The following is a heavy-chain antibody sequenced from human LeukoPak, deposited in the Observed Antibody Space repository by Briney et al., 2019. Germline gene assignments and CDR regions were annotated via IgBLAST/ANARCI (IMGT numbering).Heavy chain of an antibody. CDR3: ASDRIWFGESTNEY. J-gene: IGHJ4*02. CDR1: DGSINTYY. CDR2: IYTGGST. V-gene: IGHV4-4*07. Sequence: SETLSLTCTVSDGSINTYYWSWIRQPAGKGLEWIGHIYTGGSTNYNPSLKSRVTMSVDTSKNQFSLNLNSVTAADTAFYYCASDRIWFGESTNEYWGQGTLVTVSS. D-gene: IGHD3-10*01.